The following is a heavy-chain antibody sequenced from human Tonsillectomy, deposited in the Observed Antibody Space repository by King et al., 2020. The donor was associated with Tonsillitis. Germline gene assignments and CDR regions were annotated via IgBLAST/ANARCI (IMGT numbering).Heavy chain of an antibody. Sequence: QLQESGPGLVKPSETLSLTCIVSGGSISSDYWSWIRQPPGKGLEWIGYIYYSGSTNSNPSLKSRVTISVDTSKNQFSLKLSSVTAADTAVYYCARVLSMVRGAYFDFWGQGTLVTVSS. D-gene: IGHD3-10*01. J-gene: IGHJ4*02. CDR3: ARVLSMVRGAYFDF. CDR1: GGSISSDY. CDR2: IYYSGST. V-gene: IGHV4-59*01.